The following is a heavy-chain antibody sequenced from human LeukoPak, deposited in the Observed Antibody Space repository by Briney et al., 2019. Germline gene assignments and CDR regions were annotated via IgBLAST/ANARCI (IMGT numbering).Heavy chain of an antibody. Sequence: GGSLRLSCAASGFTFSDYYMTWIRQAPGEGLEWVSYISSGGSIIYYADSVQGRFTISRDNAKNSLYLQMNSLRAEDTAVYYCARAPRPSNRFLEWLYYWGQGTLVSVSS. D-gene: IGHD3-3*01. CDR3: ARAPRPSNRFLEWLYY. CDR1: GFTFSDYY. J-gene: IGHJ4*02. CDR2: ISSGGSII. V-gene: IGHV3-11*01.